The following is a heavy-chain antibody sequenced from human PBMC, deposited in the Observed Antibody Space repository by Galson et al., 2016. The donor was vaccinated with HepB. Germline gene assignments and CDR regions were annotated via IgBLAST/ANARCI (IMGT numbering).Heavy chain of an antibody. CDR3: ARDRDSDIDDYYYMDV. CDR2: IIPIFGTT. Sequence: QSGAEVKKPGESLKISCKASGGTFSTYAITWVRQAPGQGLEWMGGIIPIFGTTIYAQKFQGRVTITADESTGTAYMELSSLRSEDTAVYYCARDRDSDIDDYYYMDVWGTGTTVTVSS. J-gene: IGHJ6*03. V-gene: IGHV1-69*01. CDR1: GGTFSTYA.